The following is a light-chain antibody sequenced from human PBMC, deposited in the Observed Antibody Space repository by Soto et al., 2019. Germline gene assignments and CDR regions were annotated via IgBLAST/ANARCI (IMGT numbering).Light chain of an antibody. CDR2: GAF. CDR3: QQYKNLPPLT. CDR1: QSVSSN. Sequence: EIVMTQSPATLSVSPGERATLSCRASQSVSSNLAWYQQKPGQAPRLLIYGAFTRATGIPVRFSGSGSGTEFTLTIRSLQSEDFAIYYCQQYKNLPPLTFGGGTKVEIK. V-gene: IGKV3-15*01. J-gene: IGKJ4*01.